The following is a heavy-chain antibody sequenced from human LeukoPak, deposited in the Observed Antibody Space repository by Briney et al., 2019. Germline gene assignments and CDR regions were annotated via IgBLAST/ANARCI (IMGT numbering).Heavy chain of an antibody. V-gene: IGHV4-39*07. CDR3: AREISDILTGYRLFYFDY. CDR1: GGSISTSRYY. Sequence: KPSETLSLTCTVSGGSISTSRYYWGWIRQPPGKGLEWIGSMHYSGSTYYNPSLKSRVTISVDTSKNQFSLKLSSVTAADTAVYYCAREISDILTGYRLFYFDYWGQGTLVTVSS. J-gene: IGHJ4*02. CDR2: MHYSGST. D-gene: IGHD3-9*01.